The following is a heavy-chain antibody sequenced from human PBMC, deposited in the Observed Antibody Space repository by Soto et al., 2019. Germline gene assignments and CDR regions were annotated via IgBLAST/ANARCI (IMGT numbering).Heavy chain of an antibody. CDR3: ARDPGYSYGHYYYYYGMDV. V-gene: IGHV4-61*01. Sequence: SETLSLTCTVSGGSVSSGSYYWSWIRQPPGKGLEWIGYIYYSGSTNYSPSLKSRVTISVDTSKNQFSLKLSSVTAADTAVYYCARDPGYSYGHYYYYYGMDVWGQGTTVTVSS. CDR1: GGSVSSGSYY. J-gene: IGHJ6*02. D-gene: IGHD5-18*01. CDR2: IYYSGST.